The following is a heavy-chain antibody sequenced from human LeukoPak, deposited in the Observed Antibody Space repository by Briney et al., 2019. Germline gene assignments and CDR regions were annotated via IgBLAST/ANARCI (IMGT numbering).Heavy chain of an antibody. CDR1: GYTFTTYG. J-gene: IGHJ6*03. CDR2: ISAYNGNS. V-gene: IGHV1-18*01. CDR3: ARGIQCGAYQLLCYYYYMDV. Sequence: GASVKVSCTASGYTFTTYGISWVRQAPGQGLEWMGWISAYNGNSESAPNLQGRVTMTTDTTTSTAYMDLRSLRSDDTAVYYCARGIQCGAYQLLCYYYYMDVWGKGTTVTVSS. D-gene: IGHD2-2*01.